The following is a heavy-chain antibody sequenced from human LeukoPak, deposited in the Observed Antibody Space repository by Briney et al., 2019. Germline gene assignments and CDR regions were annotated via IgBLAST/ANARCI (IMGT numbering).Heavy chain of an antibody. Sequence: GGSLRLSCAASGFTFSSYGMHWVRQAPGKGLEWVTYIRYDGSKKYYADSVKGRFTISRDNSKNTLYLQMNSLRAEDTAVYYCAGSGYVLYGMDVWGQGTTVTVSS. CDR2: IRYDGSKK. V-gene: IGHV3-30*02. D-gene: IGHD5-12*01. J-gene: IGHJ6*02. CDR1: GFTFSSYG. CDR3: AGSGYVLYGMDV.